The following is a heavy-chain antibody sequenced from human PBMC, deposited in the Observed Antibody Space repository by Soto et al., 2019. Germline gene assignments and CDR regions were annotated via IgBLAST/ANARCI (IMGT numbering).Heavy chain of an antibody. J-gene: IGHJ6*01. CDR1: GFTFRNYD. CDR2: ISAAGDP. CDR3: ARTDRDFYGLDV. V-gene: IGHV3-13*05. Sequence: EVQLVDSGGGLVQPGGSLRLACEASGFTFRNYDMHWVRQGTVKGLEGVSGISAAGDPDYADSVEGRFTISRENAKNSFFLHINSLRVGDTAVYYCARTDRDFYGLDVWGQGTAVIVSS.